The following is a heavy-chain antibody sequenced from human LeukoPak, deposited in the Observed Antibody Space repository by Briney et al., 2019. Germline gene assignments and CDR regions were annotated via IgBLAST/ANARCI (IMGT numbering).Heavy chain of an antibody. J-gene: IGHJ6*02. CDR1: GFTFSSYS. CDR2: ISSSSSYI. CDR3: ARDQGTQVVPASNLPRYGMDV. D-gene: IGHD2-2*01. Sequence: GGSLRLSCAASGFTFSSYSMNWVRQAPGKGLEWVSSISSSSSYIYYADSVKGRFTISRDNAKNSLYLQMNSLRAEDTAVYYCARDQGTQVVPASNLPRYGMDVWGQGTTVTVSS. V-gene: IGHV3-21*01.